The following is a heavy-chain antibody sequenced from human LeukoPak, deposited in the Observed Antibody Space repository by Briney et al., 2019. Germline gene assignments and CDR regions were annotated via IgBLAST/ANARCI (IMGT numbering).Heavy chain of an antibody. D-gene: IGHD5-12*01. CDR1: GFTSTNYA. CDR3: AKGAYDYIEMGYFDS. J-gene: IGHJ4*02. Sequence: GGSLRLSCAASGFTSTNYAMNWVRQAPGKGLEWVSVLIGSSGSTDYADSVKGRFTISRDKSKNTLFLQMNSLRAEDTAIYFCAKGAYDYIEMGYFDSWGQGTLVTVSS. V-gene: IGHV3-23*01. CDR2: LIGSSGST.